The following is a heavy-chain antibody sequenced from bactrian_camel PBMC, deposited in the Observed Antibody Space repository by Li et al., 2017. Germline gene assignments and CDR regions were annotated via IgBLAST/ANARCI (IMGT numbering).Heavy chain of an antibody. Sequence: VQLVESGGGSVQAGGSLTLSCVASGYTYTRHCMGWFRQAPGEEREGVAAIDVDGTTTYADSAKGRFTISLSQDNGKNTLYLQMNKLTPEDSAMYYCAADSVGRCRARGWVERPSVAAYDYWGQGTQVTVS. V-gene: IGHV3S53*01. CDR2: IDVDGTT. J-gene: IGHJ4*01. CDR1: GYTYTRHC. CDR3: AADSVGRCRARGWVERPSVAAYDY. D-gene: IGHD3*01.